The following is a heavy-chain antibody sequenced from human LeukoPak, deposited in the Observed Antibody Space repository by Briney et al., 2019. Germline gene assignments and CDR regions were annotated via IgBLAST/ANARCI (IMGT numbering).Heavy chain of an antibody. CDR3: ARDVGGSLDY. J-gene: IGHJ4*02. V-gene: IGHV3-7*01. Sequence: GGSLRLSCEASVFTFSTYWMAWVRQAPGKGLEWVANIKGDESARHQADSVKGRFTISRDNAKKSVYLQMSSLRGEDTAVYYCARDVGGSLDYWGQGTLVTVSS. D-gene: IGHD1-26*01. CDR2: IKGDESAR. CDR1: VFTFSTYW.